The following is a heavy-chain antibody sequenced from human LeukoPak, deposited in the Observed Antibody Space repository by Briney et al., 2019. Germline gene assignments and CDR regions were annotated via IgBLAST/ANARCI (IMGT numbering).Heavy chain of an antibody. V-gene: IGHV1-18*04. Sequence: ASVKVSCKASGYTFTSYGISWVRQAPGQGLEWMGWISAYNSNTNYAQKLQGRVTMTTDTSTSTAYMELRSLRSDDTAVYYCARGGRSNIVVVPAAHTYDYWGQGTLVTVSS. CDR1: GYTFTSYG. CDR2: ISAYNSNT. J-gene: IGHJ4*02. CDR3: ARGGRSNIVVVPAAHTYDY. D-gene: IGHD2-2*01.